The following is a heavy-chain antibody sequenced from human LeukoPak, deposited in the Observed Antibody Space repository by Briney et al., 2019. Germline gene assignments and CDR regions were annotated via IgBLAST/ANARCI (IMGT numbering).Heavy chain of an antibody. Sequence: SVKVSCKASAYTFTNSFIHWVRQAPGQGLEWMGGIIPIFGTANYAQKFQGRVTITADESTSTAYMELSSLRSEDTAVYYCARRHCSGGSCYSGWFDPWGQGTLVTVSS. CDR2: IIPIFGTA. CDR1: AYTFTNSF. J-gene: IGHJ5*02. D-gene: IGHD2-15*01. CDR3: ARRHCSGGSCYSGWFDP. V-gene: IGHV1-69*13.